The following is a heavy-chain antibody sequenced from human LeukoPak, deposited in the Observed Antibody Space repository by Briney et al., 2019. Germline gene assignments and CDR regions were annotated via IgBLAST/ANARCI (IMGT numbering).Heavy chain of an antibody. CDR1: GYIFSNFFSSYG. Sequence: ASVKVSCKASGYIFSNFFSSYGITWVRQAPGQGLEWMGWISAYNGNTNYAQKLQGRVTMTTDTSTSTAYMELRSLRSDDTAVYYCAVAVAGTPGTPDYWGQGTLVTVSS. V-gene: IGHV1-18*01. D-gene: IGHD6-19*01. J-gene: IGHJ4*02. CDR3: AVAVAGTPGTPDY. CDR2: ISAYNGNT.